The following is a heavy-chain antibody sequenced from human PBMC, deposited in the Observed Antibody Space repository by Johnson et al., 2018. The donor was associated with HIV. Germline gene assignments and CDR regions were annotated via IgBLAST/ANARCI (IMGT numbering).Heavy chain of an antibody. J-gene: IGHJ3*02. V-gene: IGHV3-15*07. Sequence: VQLVESGGGVVQPGRSLRLSCAASGFSFSSYDMHWVRQAPGKGLEWVGRINSKAAGGTTDYAAPVKGRFTISRDNSKNTLYLQMNSLRAEDTAVYYCARGISNWNYFDDDAFDIWGQGTMVTVSS. CDR3: ARGISNWNYFDDDAFDI. CDR1: GFSFSSYD. D-gene: IGHD1-7*01. CDR2: INSKAAGGTT.